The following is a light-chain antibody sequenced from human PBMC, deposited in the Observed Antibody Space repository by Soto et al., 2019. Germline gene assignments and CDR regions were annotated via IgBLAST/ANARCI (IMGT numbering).Light chain of an antibody. CDR1: QTISSW. CDR2: KAS. CDR3: QQYNNWPLT. V-gene: IGKV1-5*03. J-gene: IGKJ4*01. Sequence: DMQMTKSPSTLSGSVGDRVTITCRASQTISSWLAWYQQKPGKAPKLLIYKASSLESGVPSRFSGSGSGTEFTLTISSLLSEDFAVYSCQQYNNWPLTFGGGTKVDIK.